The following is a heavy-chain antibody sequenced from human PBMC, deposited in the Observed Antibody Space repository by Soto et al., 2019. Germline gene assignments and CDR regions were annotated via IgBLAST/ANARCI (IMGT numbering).Heavy chain of an antibody. Sequence: ASVKVSCKASGYTFTSYAMHWVRQAPGKGLEWMGGFDPEDGETIYAQKFQGRVTMTEDTSTDTAYMELSGLRSEDTAVYYCATFPILWPHPYYFDYWGQGTLVTVSS. D-gene: IGHD2-21*01. CDR1: GYTFTSYA. CDR3: ATFPILWPHPYYFDY. V-gene: IGHV1-24*01. J-gene: IGHJ4*02. CDR2: FDPEDGET.